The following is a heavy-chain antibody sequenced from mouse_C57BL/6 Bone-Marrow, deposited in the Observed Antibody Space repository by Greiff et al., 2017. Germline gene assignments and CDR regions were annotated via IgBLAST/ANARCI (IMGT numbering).Heavy chain of an antibody. CDR2: IYPRSGNT. CDR1: GYTFTSYG. J-gene: IGHJ3*01. D-gene: IGHD1-1*01. V-gene: IGHV1-81*01. Sequence: QVQLKESGAELARPGASVKLSCKASGYTFTSYGISWVKQRTGQGLEWIGEIYPRSGNTYYNEKFKGKATLTADKSSSTAYMELRSLTSEDSAVYFCARCPYYYGAWFAYWGQGTLVTVSA. CDR3: ARCPYYYGAWFAY.